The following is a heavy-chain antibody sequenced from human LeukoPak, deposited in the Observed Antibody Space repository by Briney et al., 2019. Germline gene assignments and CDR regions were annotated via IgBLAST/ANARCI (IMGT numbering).Heavy chain of an antibody. CDR3: ARGGQAGYDSSGHYLDY. CDR1: GGTFSSYA. V-gene: IGHV1-69*13. Sequence: GASVKVSCKASGGTFSSYAISWVRQAPGQGLEWMGGIIPIFGTANYAQKFQGRVTITADESTSTAYMELSSLRSEDTAVYYCARGGQAGYDSSGHYLDYWGQGTLVTVSS. CDR2: IIPIFGTA. J-gene: IGHJ4*02. D-gene: IGHD3-22*01.